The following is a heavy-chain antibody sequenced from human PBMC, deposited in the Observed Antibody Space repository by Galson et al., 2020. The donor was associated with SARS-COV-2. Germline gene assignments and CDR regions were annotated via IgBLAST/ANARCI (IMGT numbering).Heavy chain of an antibody. D-gene: IGHD3-3*01. J-gene: IGHJ6*03. CDR1: GFTFSSYG. CDR2: ISYDGSNK. Sequence: GESLKISCAASGFTFSSYGMHWVRQAPGKGLEWVAVISYDGSNKYYADSVKGRFTISRDNSKNTLYLQMNSLRAEDTAVYYCAKDANYYDFWSGYSTQNYYYYYYYMDVWGKGTTVTVSS. CDR3: AKDANYYDFWSGYSTQNYYYYYYYMDV. V-gene: IGHV3-30*18.